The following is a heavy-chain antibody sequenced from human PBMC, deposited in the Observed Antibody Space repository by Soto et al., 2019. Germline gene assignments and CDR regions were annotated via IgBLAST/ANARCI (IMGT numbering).Heavy chain of an antibody. CDR1: GFTFTTYA. J-gene: IGHJ4*02. D-gene: IGHD4-17*01. V-gene: IGHV3-23*01. CDR2: ISSSGDIP. Sequence: EVQLLESGGGLVPPGGSLRLSCAASGFTFTTYAMSWVGQPPGKGLEWVSGISSSGDIPYYADSVKGRFTISRDQSKKTVYLQMTSLRAEDTALYYCAKVNSIVGDGDHDYWGQGTLVSVSS. CDR3: AKVNSIVGDGDHDY.